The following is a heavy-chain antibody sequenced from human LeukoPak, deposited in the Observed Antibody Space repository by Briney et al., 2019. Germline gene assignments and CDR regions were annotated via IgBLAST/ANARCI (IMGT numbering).Heavy chain of an antibody. J-gene: IGHJ4*02. CDR2: IHYDGSNK. Sequence: GGSLRLSCAASGFTFSGYGMHWVRQAPGKGLDWVAFIHYDGSNKYYADSVKGRFTISRDNSKNTLYLQMNSLRAEDTAVYYCAKENIVVVTAIRYFDYWGQGTLVTVSS. CDR1: GFTFSGYG. CDR3: AKENIVVVTAIRYFDY. V-gene: IGHV3-30*02. D-gene: IGHD2-21*02.